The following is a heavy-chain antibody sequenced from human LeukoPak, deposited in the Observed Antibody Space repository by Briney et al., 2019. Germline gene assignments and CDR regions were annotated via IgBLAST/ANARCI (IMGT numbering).Heavy chain of an antibody. J-gene: IGHJ3*02. CDR1: GDSISSGDYY. CDR2: ISSSGST. V-gene: IGHV4-61*02. Sequence: PSEALSLTCTVSGDSISSGDYYWSWIRQPAGKGLGWIGRISSSGSTNYNPSLKSRVTISVDTSNNQFSLKLSSVTATDTAVYFCARGPYSYDSSGAFDIWGQGTMVTVSS. D-gene: IGHD3-22*01. CDR3: ARGPYSYDSSGAFDI.